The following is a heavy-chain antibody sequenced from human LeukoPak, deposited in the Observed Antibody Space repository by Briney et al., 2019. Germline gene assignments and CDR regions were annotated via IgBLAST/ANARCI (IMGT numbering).Heavy chain of an antibody. CDR3: ARECGGDCYSGDYFDY. V-gene: IGHV4-59*01. CDR1: GGSISSYC. J-gene: IGHJ4*02. Sequence: SEALSLTCTVSGGSISSYCWSWIRQPPGKGLEWIGYIYYSGSTNYNPSLKSRVTISVDTSKNQFSLKLSSVTAADTAVYYCARECGGDCYSGDYFDYWGQGTLVTVSS. D-gene: IGHD2-21*01. CDR2: IYYSGST.